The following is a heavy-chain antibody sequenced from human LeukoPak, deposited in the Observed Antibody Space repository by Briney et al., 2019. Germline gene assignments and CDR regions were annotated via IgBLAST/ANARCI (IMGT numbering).Heavy chain of an antibody. CDR1: DFSFTTYA. V-gene: IGHV3-74*01. CDR2: INSDGSST. D-gene: IGHD3-22*01. Sequence: QAGGSLRLSCAASDFSFTTYAMSWVRQAPGKGLVWVSRINSDGSSTSYADSVKGRFTISRDNAKNTLYLQMNSLRAEDTAVYYCARDVPSYYYDSSGYSLDYWGQGTLVTVSS. J-gene: IGHJ4*02. CDR3: ARDVPSYYYDSSGYSLDY.